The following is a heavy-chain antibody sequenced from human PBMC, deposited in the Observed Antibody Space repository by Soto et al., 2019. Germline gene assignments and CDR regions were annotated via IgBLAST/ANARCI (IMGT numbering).Heavy chain of an antibody. Sequence: SETLSLTCTVSGGSISSYYWSWIRQPPGKGLEWIGYIYYSGSTNYNPSLKSRVTISVDTSKNQFSLKLSSVTAADTAVYYCARLNYDSSGSHYFDYWGQGTLVPVSS. CDR3: ARLNYDSSGSHYFDY. J-gene: IGHJ4*02. D-gene: IGHD3-22*01. CDR1: GGSISSYY. V-gene: IGHV4-59*01. CDR2: IYYSGST.